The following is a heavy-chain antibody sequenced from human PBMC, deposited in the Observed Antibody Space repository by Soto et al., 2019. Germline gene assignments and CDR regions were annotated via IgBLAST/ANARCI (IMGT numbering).Heavy chain of an antibody. D-gene: IGHD5-18*01. CDR2: INAGNGNT. Sequence: GASVKVSCKASGYTFTIYAMHWVLQSPGQRLEWMGWINAGNGNTKYSQKFQGRVTITRDTSASTAYMELSSLRSEDTAVYYCARVDTAMVGAFDIWGQGTMVTVSS. V-gene: IGHV1-3*01. CDR1: GYTFTIYA. CDR3: ARVDTAMVGAFDI. J-gene: IGHJ3*02.